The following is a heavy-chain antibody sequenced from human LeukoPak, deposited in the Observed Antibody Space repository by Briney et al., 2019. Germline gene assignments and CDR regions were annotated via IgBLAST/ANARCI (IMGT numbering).Heavy chain of an antibody. CDR2: INPSGSDT. CDR3: ARDNSVGDTAWWFDP. CDR1: GYTFTGYY. D-gene: IGHD1-26*01. J-gene: IGHJ5*02. V-gene: IGHV1-46*01. Sequence: ASVKVSCKASGYTFTGYYMHWVRQAPGQGLEWMGLINPSGSDTVYAQKFQGRVTMTRDMSTSTDYMELSSLRFDDTAVYYCARDNSVGDTAWWFDPWGQGTLVTVSS.